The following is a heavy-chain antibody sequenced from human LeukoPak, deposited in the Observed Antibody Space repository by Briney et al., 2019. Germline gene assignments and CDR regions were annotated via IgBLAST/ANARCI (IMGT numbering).Heavy chain of an antibody. V-gene: IGHV3-30-3*01. D-gene: IGHD6-13*01. CDR3: ARPTSERIAAADPYYFDY. J-gene: IGHJ4*02. Sequence: GGSLRLSCAASGFTFSSYAMHWVRQAPGKGLEWVAVISYDGSNKYYADSVKGRFTISRDNSKNTLYLQMNSLRAEDTAVYYCARPTSERIAAADPYYFDYWGQGTLVTVSS. CDR2: ISYDGSNK. CDR1: GFTFSSYA.